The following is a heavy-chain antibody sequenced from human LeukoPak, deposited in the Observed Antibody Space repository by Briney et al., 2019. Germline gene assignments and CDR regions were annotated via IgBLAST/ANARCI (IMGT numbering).Heavy chain of an antibody. Sequence: SETLSLTCTVSGGSISSYYWSWIRQPPGKGLGWIGYIYYSGSTNYNPSLKSRVTISVDASKNQFSLKLSSVTAADTAVYYCARGDPNFFPGNWFDPWGQGTLVTVSS. J-gene: IGHJ5*02. CDR3: ARGDPNFFPGNWFDP. D-gene: IGHD2/OR15-2a*01. CDR1: GGSISSYY. CDR2: IYYSGST. V-gene: IGHV4-59*01.